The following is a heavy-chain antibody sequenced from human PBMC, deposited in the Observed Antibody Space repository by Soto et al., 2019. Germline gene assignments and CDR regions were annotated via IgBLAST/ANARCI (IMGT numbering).Heavy chain of an antibody. J-gene: IGHJ5*02. CDR1: GYTFTSYG. Sequence: ASVKVSCKASGYTFTSYGISWVRQATGQGLEWMGWISAYNGNTTYPQKLQGRVTMTTDTSTSTAYMELRSLRSDDTAVYYCARVVVAATTWFDPWGQGTLVTVSS. CDR3: ARVVVAATTWFDP. D-gene: IGHD2-15*01. CDR2: ISAYNGNT. V-gene: IGHV1-18*01.